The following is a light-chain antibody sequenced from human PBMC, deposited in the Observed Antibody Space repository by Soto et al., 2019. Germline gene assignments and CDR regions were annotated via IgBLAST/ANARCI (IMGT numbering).Light chain of an antibody. CDR3: QHYTNWPLT. CDR1: HSVSSR. CDR2: GAS. Sequence: EIVMTQSPATLSVSPGERATLSCRASHSVSSRLAWYQQKPGQAPRLLIYGASTRATGLPARFSGSGSGTDFTLTSSSLQSEYFAVYYCQHYTNWPLTFGGGTKVEIK. J-gene: IGKJ4*01. V-gene: IGKV3-15*01.